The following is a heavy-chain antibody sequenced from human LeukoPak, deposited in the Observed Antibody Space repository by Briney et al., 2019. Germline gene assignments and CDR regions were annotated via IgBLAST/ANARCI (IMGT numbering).Heavy chain of an antibody. CDR3: ATERLAAR. J-gene: IGHJ4*02. V-gene: IGHV3-7*01. CDR2: INQGGSEK. Sequence: GGSLRLSCAASGFTFSTFWMTWVRQAPGKGLEWVAEINQGGSEKYYVDSVKGRFTISRDNAMSSLHLQMNSLRAEDTAVYYCATERLAARWGQGTLVIVSS. D-gene: IGHD2-15*01. CDR1: GFTFSTFW.